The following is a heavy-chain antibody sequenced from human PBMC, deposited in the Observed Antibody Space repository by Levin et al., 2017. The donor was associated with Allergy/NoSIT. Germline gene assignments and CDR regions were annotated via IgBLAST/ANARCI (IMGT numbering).Heavy chain of an antibody. D-gene: IGHD6-13*01. CDR2: IYYSGST. Sequence: SETLSLTCTVSGGSISSSSYYWGWIRQPPGKGLEWIGSIYYSGSTYYNPSLKSRVTISVDTSKNQFSLKLSSVTAADTAVYYCASAGYSSSGYPVGWFDPWGQGTLVTVSS. J-gene: IGHJ5*02. CDR3: ASAGYSSSGYPVGWFDP. V-gene: IGHV4-39*07. CDR1: GGSISSSSYY.